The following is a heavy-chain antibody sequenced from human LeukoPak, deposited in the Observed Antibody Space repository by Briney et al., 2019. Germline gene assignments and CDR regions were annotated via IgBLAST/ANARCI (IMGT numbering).Heavy chain of an antibody. V-gene: IGHV4-61*02. CDR2: IYTSGST. CDR1: GGSISSGSYY. D-gene: IGHD1-1*01. J-gene: IGHJ3*02. Sequence: PSETLSLTCTVSGGSISSGSYYWSWIRQPAGKGLEWIGRIYTSGSTNYNPSLKSRVTISVDTSKNQFSLKLSSVTAADTAVYYCARVKLERAVDAFDIWGQGTMVTVSS. CDR3: ARVKLERAVDAFDI.